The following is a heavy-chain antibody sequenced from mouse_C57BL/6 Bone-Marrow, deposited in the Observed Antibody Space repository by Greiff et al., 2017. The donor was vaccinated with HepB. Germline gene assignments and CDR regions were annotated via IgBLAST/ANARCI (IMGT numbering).Heavy chain of an antibody. CDR2: ISDGGSYT. CDR1: GFTFSSYA. J-gene: IGHJ2*01. Sequence: EVKLVESGGGLVKPGGSLKLSCAASGFTFSSYAMSWVRQTPEKRLEWVATISDGGSYTYYPDNVKGRFTISGANAKNNLYLQMSHLKSEDTAMYYCARVEDSCGQGTTLTVSS. CDR3: ARVEDS. V-gene: IGHV5-4*03.